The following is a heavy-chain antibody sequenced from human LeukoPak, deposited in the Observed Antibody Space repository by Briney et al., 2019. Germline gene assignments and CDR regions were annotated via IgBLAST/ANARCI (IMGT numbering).Heavy chain of an antibody. J-gene: IGHJ2*01. CDR2: IYYSGST. CDR3: ASTIMGALDWYFDL. D-gene: IGHD1-26*01. Sequence: SETLSLTCTVSGGSISSYYWSWIRQPPGKGLEWIGYIYYSGSTNYNPSLKSRVTISVDTSKNQFSPKLSSVTAADTAVYYFASTIMGALDWYFDLWGRGSLVTVSS. CDR1: GGSISSYY. V-gene: IGHV4-59*01.